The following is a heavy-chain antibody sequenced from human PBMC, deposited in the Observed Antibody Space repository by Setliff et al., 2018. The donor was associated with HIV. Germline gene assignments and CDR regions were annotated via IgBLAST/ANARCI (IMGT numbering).Heavy chain of an antibody. CDR3: AKTMSSGLGAIDY. Sequence: GGSLRLSCAASGFTFSSYAMNWVRQAPGKGLQWVSTITGSGATTYYADSVKGRFTISRDNSKNTLYLEMNSLRAEDTAVYYCAKTMSSGLGAIDYWGQGTLVTVSS. CDR2: ITGSGATT. CDR1: GFTFSSYA. D-gene: IGHD6-19*01. J-gene: IGHJ4*02. V-gene: IGHV3-23*01.